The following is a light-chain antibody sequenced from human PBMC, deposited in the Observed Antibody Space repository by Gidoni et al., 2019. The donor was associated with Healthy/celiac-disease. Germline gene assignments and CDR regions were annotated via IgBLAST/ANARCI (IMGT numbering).Light chain of an antibody. Sequence: EIVMTQPPATLSVSPGERATLSCRASQSVSSNLAWYQQKPGQAPRLLIYGASTRATGIPARFSGSGSGTEFTLTISSLQSEDFAVYYCQKYNNWVTFGPGTKVDIK. CDR2: GAS. J-gene: IGKJ3*01. V-gene: IGKV3-15*01. CDR1: QSVSSN. CDR3: QKYNNWVT.